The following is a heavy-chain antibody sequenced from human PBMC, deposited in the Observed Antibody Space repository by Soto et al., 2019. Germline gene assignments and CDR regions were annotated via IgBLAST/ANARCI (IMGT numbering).Heavy chain of an antibody. CDR2: LSSGGTT. J-gene: IGHJ4*02. Sequence: GGSLRLSCAASGFTVSSNSMNWVRQAPGEGLQWVSMLSSGGTTYYADSVKGRFTISRDNSKNTLYLQMKSLRAEDRAVYYCARLSPYDFGNWGQGTVVTVSS. CDR1: GFTVSSNS. CDR3: ARLSPYDFGN. D-gene: IGHD3-3*01. V-gene: IGHV3-66*04.